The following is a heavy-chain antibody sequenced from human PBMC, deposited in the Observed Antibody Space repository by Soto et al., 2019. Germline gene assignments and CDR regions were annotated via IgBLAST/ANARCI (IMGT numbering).Heavy chain of an antibody. CDR2: INHSGST. CDR1: GGSFSGYY. CDR3: ARARGSRWSGYGGYYYYGMDV. D-gene: IGHD3-3*01. V-gene: IGHV4-34*01. Sequence: KSSETLSLTCAVYGGSFSGYYWSWIRQPPGKGLEWIGEINHSGSTNYNPSLKSRVTISVDTSKNQFSLKLSSVTAADTAVYYCARARGSRWSGYGGYYYYGMDVWGQGTTVTVSS. J-gene: IGHJ6*02.